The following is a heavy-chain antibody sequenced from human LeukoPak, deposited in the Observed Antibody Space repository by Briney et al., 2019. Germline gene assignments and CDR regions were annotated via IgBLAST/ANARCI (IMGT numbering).Heavy chain of an antibody. Sequence: SQTLSLTCTVSGGSISSGSYYWSWIRQPAGKGLEWIGRIYTSGSTTYNPSLKSRVTISVDTSKNQFSLKLSSVTAADTAVYYCARYSSSWDYFDYWGQGTLVTVSS. CDR1: GGSISSGSYY. D-gene: IGHD6-13*01. CDR3: ARYSSSWDYFDY. CDR2: IYTSGST. V-gene: IGHV4-61*02. J-gene: IGHJ4*02.